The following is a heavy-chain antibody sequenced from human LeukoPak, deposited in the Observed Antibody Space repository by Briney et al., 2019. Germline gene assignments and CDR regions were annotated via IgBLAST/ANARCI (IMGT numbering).Heavy chain of an antibody. CDR1: GGSFSGYY. CDR2: INNSGST. D-gene: IGHD1-26*01. V-gene: IGHV4-34*01. J-gene: IGHJ3*02. Sequence: SQSLSLTCAVYGGSFSGYYWSWIRQPPGKGLEWIGEINNSGSTNYNLSLKSRVTISLDTSKNQFSLTLSSVPSPLTTRPSFARTNDSGSSRYAFDIWGQGKMVTVSS. CDR3: ARTNDSGSSRYAFDI.